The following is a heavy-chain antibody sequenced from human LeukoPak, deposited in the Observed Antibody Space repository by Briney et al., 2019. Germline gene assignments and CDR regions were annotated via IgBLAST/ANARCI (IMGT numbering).Heavy chain of an antibody. CDR2: IKQDGSEK. CDR3: ARGWTPRPFDY. Sequence: GGSLRLSCEGSGFTFSNYWMSWVRQAPGKGLEWVANIKQDGSEKYYVDSVKGRFTISRDNAKNSLYLQMSSLRAEDTAVYYCARGWTPRPFDYWGQGTLVTVSS. V-gene: IGHV3-7*01. CDR1: GFTFSNYW. J-gene: IGHJ4*02. D-gene: IGHD3/OR15-3a*01.